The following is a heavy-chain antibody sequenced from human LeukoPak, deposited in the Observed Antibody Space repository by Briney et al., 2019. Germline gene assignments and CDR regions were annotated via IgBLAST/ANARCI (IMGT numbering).Heavy chain of an antibody. J-gene: IGHJ4*02. CDR3: ARYGSSGNLDY. CDR2: IYYSGST. CDR1: GGSISGYY. Sequence: KPSETLSLTCTVFGGSISGYYWSWIRQPPGKGLEWIGYIYYSGSTSYNPSLKSRVTISVDTSKNQFSLKLSSVAAADTAVYYCARYGSSGNLDYWGQGTLVTVSS. V-gene: IGHV4-59*08. D-gene: IGHD3-10*01.